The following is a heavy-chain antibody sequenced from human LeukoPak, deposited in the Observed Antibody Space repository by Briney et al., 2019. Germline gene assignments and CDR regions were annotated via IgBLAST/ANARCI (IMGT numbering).Heavy chain of an antibody. V-gene: IGHV3-23*01. CDR3: AKDRRSSLTTVVTPFDY. CDR1: GFTFSSYA. D-gene: IGHD4-17*01. CDR2: ISGSGGST. Sequence: GGSLRLSCAASGFTFSSYAMSWVRQAPGKGLEWVSAISGSGGSTYYADSVKGRFTISRDNSKNTLYLQMNSLRAKDTAVYYCAKDRRSSLTTVVTPFDYWGQGTLVTVSS. J-gene: IGHJ4*02.